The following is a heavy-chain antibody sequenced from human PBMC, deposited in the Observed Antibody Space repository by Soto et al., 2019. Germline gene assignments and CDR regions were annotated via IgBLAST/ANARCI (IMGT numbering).Heavy chain of an antibody. Sequence: EILSLTCALYGGCFSGHSWTWIRQSPGKGLEWIGDINHSGRVNYSPSLKSRVTISLDTSKNQFSLTLSAVTAADTAMYYCSTRAYDTNGYYRFDPWGQGTLVTVSS. CDR3: STRAYDTNGYYRFDP. J-gene: IGHJ5*01. V-gene: IGHV4-34*01. CDR1: GGCFSGHS. CDR2: INHSGRV. D-gene: IGHD3-22*01.